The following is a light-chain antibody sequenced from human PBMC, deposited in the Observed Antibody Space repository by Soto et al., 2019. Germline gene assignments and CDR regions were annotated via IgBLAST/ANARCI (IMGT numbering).Light chain of an antibody. J-gene: IGKJ2*01. Sequence: EIVLTQSPGTLSLSPGERATLSCRASQGVSSSYLAWYQQKPGQAPRLLIYGASGRATGIPDRFSGSASGTDFTLTISRLEPEDFAVYYCQHYGSLPMYTFGQGTKLEIK. CDR1: QGVSSSY. V-gene: IGKV3-20*01. CDR3: QHYGSLPMYT. CDR2: GAS.